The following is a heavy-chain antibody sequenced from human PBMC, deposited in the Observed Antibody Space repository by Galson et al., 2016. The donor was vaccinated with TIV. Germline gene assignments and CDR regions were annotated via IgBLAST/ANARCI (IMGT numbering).Heavy chain of an antibody. CDR1: GFTFSNYW. D-gene: IGHD3-10*02. V-gene: IGHV3-74*01. Sequence: SLRLSCAASGFTFSNYWMYWVRHVPGEGLVRVSRLNNDGSRTAYADSVNFRFTISRDNAKNTLFLQMNSLRADDTALYYCARGLYEEYSVGLDSWGQGTLVTVSS. CDR3: ARGLYEEYSVGLDS. CDR2: LNNDGSRT. J-gene: IGHJ4*02.